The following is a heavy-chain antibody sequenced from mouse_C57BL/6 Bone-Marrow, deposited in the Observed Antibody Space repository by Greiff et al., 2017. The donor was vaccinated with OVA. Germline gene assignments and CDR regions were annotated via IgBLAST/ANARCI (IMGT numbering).Heavy chain of an antibody. D-gene: IGHD1-1*01. CDR3: ARDPLFYYYGSSYEGNAMDY. Sequence: QVQLQQPGAELVKPGASVKLSCKASGYTFTSYWMHWVKQRPGRGLEWIGRIDPNSGGTKYNEKFKSKATLTVDKPSSTAYMQLSSLTSEDSAVYYCARDPLFYYYGSSYEGNAMDYWGQGTSVTVSS. CDR1: GYTFTSYW. J-gene: IGHJ4*01. CDR2: IDPNSGGT. V-gene: IGHV1-72*01.